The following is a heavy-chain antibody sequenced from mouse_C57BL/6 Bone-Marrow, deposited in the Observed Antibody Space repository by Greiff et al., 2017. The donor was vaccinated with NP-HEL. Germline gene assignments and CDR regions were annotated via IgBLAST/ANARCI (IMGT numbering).Heavy chain of an antibody. Sequence: QVQLQQPGAELVKPGASVKLSCKASGYTFTSYWMQWVKQRPGQGLEWIGEIDPSGSYTNYNQKFKGKATLTVDTSSSTAYMQLSSLTSEDSAVEYCARDGYYIFDYWGQGTTRTVSS. V-gene: IGHV1-50*01. J-gene: IGHJ2*01. D-gene: IGHD2-3*01. CDR2: IDPSGSYT. CDR1: GYTFTSYW. CDR3: ARDGYYIFDY.